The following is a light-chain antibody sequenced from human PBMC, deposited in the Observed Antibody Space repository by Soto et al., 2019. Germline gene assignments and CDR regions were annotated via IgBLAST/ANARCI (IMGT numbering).Light chain of an antibody. CDR1: QDINNY. CDR2: DAS. CDR3: QQYDDFLYT. J-gene: IGKJ2*01. Sequence: DIQMTQSPSSLYASVGDRVTITCQASQDINNYLNWYQQKPGKAPKLMIYDASNLETGVPSRFNGSASGTDFTFTISSLQPEDIATYYCQQYDDFLYTFGQGTKLEIK. V-gene: IGKV1-33*01.